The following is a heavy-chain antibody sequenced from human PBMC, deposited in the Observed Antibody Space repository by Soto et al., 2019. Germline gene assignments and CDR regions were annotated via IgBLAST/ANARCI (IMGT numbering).Heavy chain of an antibody. Sequence: ASEEVLCKASGYTLTSCYMHWVLQAPGQGLDWMGIINPSGGSTSYAQKFQGRVTMARDTSTSTVYMERSRLRSEDTAVYSCAREXMRSNWNFGYYYYGMDVWGQGTTVTVSS. J-gene: IGHJ6*02. CDR1: GYTLTSCY. V-gene: IGHV1-46*01. CDR2: INPSGGST. CDR3: AREXMRSNWNFGYYYYGMDV. D-gene: IGHD1-7*01.